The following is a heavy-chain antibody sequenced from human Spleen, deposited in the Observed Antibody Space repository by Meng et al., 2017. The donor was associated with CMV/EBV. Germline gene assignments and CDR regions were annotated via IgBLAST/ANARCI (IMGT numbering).Heavy chain of an antibody. CDR2: LPYDGSNK. CDR3: ARDGSYKLDY. D-gene: IGHD3-10*01. V-gene: IGHV3-30*04. Sequence: GGSLRLSCSASGFTFSTYAMHWVRQAPGKGLEWVAVLPYDGSNKYYADSVKGSFTISRDDATSTLYLQMHSLGAEDTAVYYCARDGSYKLDYWGQGTLVTVSS. CDR1: GFTFSTYA. J-gene: IGHJ4*02.